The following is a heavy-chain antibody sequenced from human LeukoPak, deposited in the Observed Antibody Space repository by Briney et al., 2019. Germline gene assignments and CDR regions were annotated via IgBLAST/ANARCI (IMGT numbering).Heavy chain of an antibody. D-gene: IGHD5-24*01. CDR1: GFNLTNYA. J-gene: IGHJ6*04. CDR3: ATDPRDGGQNV. V-gene: IGHV3-30*04. Sequence: PGGSLRLSCAASGFNLTNYAMHWVRQAPGKGLEWVTLILYSTDNTYYADPVKGRFTFSRDKSENTLYLQMKSLTPDDSAIYYCATDPRDGGQNVWGKGTTVTVSS. CDR2: ILYSTDNT.